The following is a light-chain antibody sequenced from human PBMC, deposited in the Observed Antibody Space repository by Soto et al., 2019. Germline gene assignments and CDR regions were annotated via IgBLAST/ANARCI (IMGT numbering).Light chain of an antibody. CDR2: GAS. V-gene: IGKV3-20*01. CDR3: QQYRS. J-gene: IGKJ1*01. CDR1: PSVSGSN. Sequence: EIVLTQSPCTLSLSPGERATLSCRASPSVSGSNLAWYQQKPGQAPRLVIYGASSRATGIPDRFSGSGSATDFSLTISRLEPEDFAVYFCQQYRSFGQGTKVEIK.